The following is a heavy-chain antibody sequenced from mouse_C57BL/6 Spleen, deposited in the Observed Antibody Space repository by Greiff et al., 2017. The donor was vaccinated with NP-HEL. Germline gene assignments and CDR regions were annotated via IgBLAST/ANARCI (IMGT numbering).Heavy chain of an antibody. CDR3: ARSYYGSSYGAY. CDR1: GYAFTNYL. Sequence: VQLQQSGAELVRPGTSVKVSCKASGYAFTNYLIEWVKQRPGQGLEWIGVINPGSGGTNYNEKFKGKATLTADKSSSTAYMQLSSLTSEDSAVYVCARSYYGSSYGAYWGQGTLVTVSA. V-gene: IGHV1-54*01. J-gene: IGHJ3*01. CDR2: INPGSGGT. D-gene: IGHD1-1*01.